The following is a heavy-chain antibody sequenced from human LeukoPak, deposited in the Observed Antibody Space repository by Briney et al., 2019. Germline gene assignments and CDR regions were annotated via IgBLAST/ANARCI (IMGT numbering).Heavy chain of an antibody. CDR3: ARSSGSRPSHFDY. Sequence: PSETLSLTCTVSGGSISSYYWSWIRQPPGKGLEWIGYIYYSGSTNYNPSLKSRVTISVDTSKNHFSLKLSSVTAADTAVYYCARSSGSRPSHFDYWGQGTLVTVSS. CDR2: IYYSGST. V-gene: IGHV4-59*01. D-gene: IGHD3-22*01. CDR1: GGSISSYY. J-gene: IGHJ4*02.